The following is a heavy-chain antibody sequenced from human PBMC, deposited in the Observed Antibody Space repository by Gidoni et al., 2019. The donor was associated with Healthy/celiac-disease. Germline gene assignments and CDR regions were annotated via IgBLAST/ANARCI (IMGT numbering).Heavy chain of an antibody. V-gene: IGHV1-2*02. CDR1: GYTFTGYY. CDR3: ACAFGPITAPSYYYYGMDV. J-gene: IGHJ6*02. CDR2: INPNSGGT. D-gene: IGHD3-16*01. Sequence: QVQLVQSGAEVKKPGASVKVSCKASGYTFTGYYMHWVRQAPGQGLEWMGWINPNSGGTNYAQKFQGRVTMTRDTSISTAYMELSRLRSDDTAVYYCACAFGPITAPSYYYYGMDVWGQGTTVTVSS.